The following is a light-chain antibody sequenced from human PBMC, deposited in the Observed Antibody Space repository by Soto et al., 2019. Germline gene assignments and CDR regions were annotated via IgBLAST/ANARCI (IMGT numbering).Light chain of an antibody. Sequence: DIQLTQSPSFLSASVRDRVTITCRASQGISSYLAWYQQKPGKAAKLLIYAASTLQSGVPSRFSGSGSGTEFTLSISSLQPEDFATYYSQQLNSYSITFGQGTRLEIK. CDR2: AAS. CDR3: QQLNSYSIT. CDR1: QGISSY. V-gene: IGKV1-9*01. J-gene: IGKJ5*01.